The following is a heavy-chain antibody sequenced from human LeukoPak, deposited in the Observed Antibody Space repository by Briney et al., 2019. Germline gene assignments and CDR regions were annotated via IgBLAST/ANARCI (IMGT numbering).Heavy chain of an antibody. CDR2: ISSSSSYI. D-gene: IGHD4-17*01. CDR1: GFTFSSYE. Sequence: PGGSLRLSCAASGFTFSSYEMNWVRQAPGKGLEWVSSISSSSSYIYYADSVKGRFTISRDNAKNSLYLQMNSLRAEDTAVYYCARDFFNGDYVHGHDYWGQGTLVTVSS. CDR3: ARDFFNGDYVHGHDY. J-gene: IGHJ4*02. V-gene: IGHV3-21*01.